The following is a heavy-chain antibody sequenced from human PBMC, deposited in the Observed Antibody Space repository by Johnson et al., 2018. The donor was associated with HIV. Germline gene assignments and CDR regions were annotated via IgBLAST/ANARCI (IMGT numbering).Heavy chain of an antibody. V-gene: IGHV3-7*01. D-gene: IGHD5-18*01. CDR3: ARDQEYSYGYEGTVRAFDI. CDR1: GFTVSSNY. CDR2: IKQDGSEK. J-gene: IGHJ3*02. Sequence: EVQLVESGGGLIQPGGSLRLSCAASGFTVSSNYMSWVRQAPGKGLEWVANIKQDGSEKYYVDSVKGRFTISRDNAKNSLYLQMNSLRAEDTAVYYCARDQEYSYGYEGTVRAFDIWGQGTMVTVSS.